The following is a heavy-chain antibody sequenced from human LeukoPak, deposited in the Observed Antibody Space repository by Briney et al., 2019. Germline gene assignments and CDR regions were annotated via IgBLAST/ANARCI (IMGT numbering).Heavy chain of an antibody. CDR3: TNLSYYYDSSGYYGGY. D-gene: IGHD3-22*01. J-gene: IGHJ4*02. CDR2: IRSKANSYAT. CDR1: GFTFSGSA. V-gene: IGHV3-73*01. Sequence: GGSLRLSCAASGFTFSGSAMHWVRQASGKGLEWVGRIRSKANSYATAYAASVKGRFTISRDDSKNTAYLQMNSLKTEDTAVYYCTNLSYYYDSSGYYGGYWGQGTLVTVSS.